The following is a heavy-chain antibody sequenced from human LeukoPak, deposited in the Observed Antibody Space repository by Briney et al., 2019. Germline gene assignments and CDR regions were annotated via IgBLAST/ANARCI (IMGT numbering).Heavy chain of an antibody. V-gene: IGHV4-39*01. CDR1: GGSISTSNYY. J-gene: IGHJ4*02. D-gene: IGHD2-2*01. CDR2: IFYSGST. Sequence: SETLSLTCTVSGGSISTSNYYWGWTRQPPGKGLEWIGNIFYSGSTYYSPSLKSRVTISVDTSKNQFSLKLSSVTAADTAVYYCARQVVVPAAADYWGQGTLVTVSS. CDR3: ARQVVVPAAADY.